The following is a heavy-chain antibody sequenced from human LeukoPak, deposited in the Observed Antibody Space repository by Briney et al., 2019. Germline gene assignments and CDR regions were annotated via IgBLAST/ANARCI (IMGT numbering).Heavy chain of an antibody. CDR2: INPNSGST. CDR3: ARVWRYCSGGSCSAFGY. V-gene: IGHV1-2*06. D-gene: IGHD2-15*01. CDR1: GYTFTGYY. Sequence: GASVKVSCKASGYTFTGYYMHWVRQAPGQGLEWMGRINPNSGSTNYAQKFQGRVTMTRDTSISTAYMELSRLRSDDTAVYYCARVWRYCSGGSCSAFGYWGQGTLVTVSS. J-gene: IGHJ4*02.